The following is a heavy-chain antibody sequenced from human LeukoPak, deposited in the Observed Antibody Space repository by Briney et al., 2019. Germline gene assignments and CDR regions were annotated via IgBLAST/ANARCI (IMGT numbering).Heavy chain of an antibody. D-gene: IGHD3-22*01. CDR2: IWYDGSNK. Sequence: PGGSLRLSCAASGFTFSSYGMHWVRQAPGKGLEWVAVIWYDGSNKYYADSVKGRFTISRDNSKNTLYLQINSLRAEDTAVYYCAKDRYYYDSSGLFDYWGQGTLVTVSS. CDR3: AKDRYYYDSSGLFDY. CDR1: GFTFSSYG. V-gene: IGHV3-33*06. J-gene: IGHJ4*02.